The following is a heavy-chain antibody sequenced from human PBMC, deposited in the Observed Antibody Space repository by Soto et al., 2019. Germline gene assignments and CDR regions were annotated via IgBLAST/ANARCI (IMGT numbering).Heavy chain of an antibody. D-gene: IGHD3-10*01. CDR3: ARDPDYYGSGSYWDY. V-gene: IGHV1-46*01. CDR2: INPSGGST. Sequence: ASVKVSCKASGYTFTSYYMHWVRQAPGQGLEWMGIINPSGGSTSYAQKFQGRVTMTRDTSASTVYMELSSLRSEDTAVYYCARDPDYYGSGSYWDYWGQGTLVTVSS. J-gene: IGHJ4*02. CDR1: GYTFTSYY.